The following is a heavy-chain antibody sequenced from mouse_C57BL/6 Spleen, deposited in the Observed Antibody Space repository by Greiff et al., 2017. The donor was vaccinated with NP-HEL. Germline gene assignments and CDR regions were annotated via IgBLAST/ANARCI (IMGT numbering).Heavy chain of an antibody. D-gene: IGHD2-12*01. CDR3: ARSGYSYWYFDV. J-gene: IGHJ1*03. V-gene: IGHV1-52*01. CDR2: IDPSDSET. CDR1: GYTFTSYW. Sequence: QVQLQQPGAELVRPGSSVKLSCKASGYTFTSYWMHWVKQRPIQGLEWIGNIDPSDSETHYNQKFKDKATLTVDKSSSTAYMQLSSLTSEDSAVYYCARSGYSYWYFDVWGTGTTVTVSS.